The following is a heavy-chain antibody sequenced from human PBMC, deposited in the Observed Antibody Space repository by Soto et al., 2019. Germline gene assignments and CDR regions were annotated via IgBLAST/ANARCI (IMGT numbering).Heavy chain of an antibody. CDR1: GGSISSYY. Sequence: PSETLSLTCTVSGGSISSYYWSWIRQPPGKGLEWIGYIYYSGSTNYNPSLKSRVTISVDTSKNQFSLKLSSVTAADTAVYYFARSNLLTGSRLNYYYYGMDVWGQGTTVTVSS. CDR2: IYYSGST. J-gene: IGHJ6*02. V-gene: IGHV4-59*01. D-gene: IGHD3-9*01. CDR3: ARSNLLTGSRLNYYYYGMDV.